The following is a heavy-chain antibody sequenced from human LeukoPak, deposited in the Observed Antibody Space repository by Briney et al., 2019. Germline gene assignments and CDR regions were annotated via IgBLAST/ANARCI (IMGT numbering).Heavy chain of an antibody. CDR1: GYSFTSYW. D-gene: IGHD3-10*01. CDR3: ARPAMVRGVTDY. CDR2: IYPGDSDT. Sequence: KNRGSLKISCKGSGYSFTSYWIGWVRQMPGKGLEWMGIIYPGDSDTRYSPSFQGQVTISADKSISTAYLQWSSLKASDTAMYYCARPAMVRGVTDYWGQGTLVTVSS. V-gene: IGHV5-51*01. J-gene: IGHJ4*02.